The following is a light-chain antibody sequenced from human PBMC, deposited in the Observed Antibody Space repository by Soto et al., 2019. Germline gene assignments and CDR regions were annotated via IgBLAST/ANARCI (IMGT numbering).Light chain of an antibody. V-gene: IGKV1-16*01. CDR1: QDILNY. CDR2: GAS. CDR3: QQRSNWPLT. Sequence: DIPMTQSPSSLSASVGDRVTITCRASQDILNYLAWFQQKPGKAPKSLIYGASSLHSGVPSRFSGSGFGTDFSLTISSLQPEDFAVYYCQQRSNWPLTFGGGTKVEIE. J-gene: IGKJ4*01.